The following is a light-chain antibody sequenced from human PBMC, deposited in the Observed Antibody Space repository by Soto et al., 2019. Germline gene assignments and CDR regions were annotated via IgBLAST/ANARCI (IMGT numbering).Light chain of an antibody. Sequence: EIVLTQSPATLSLSPGERATLSCRASQSLSSNLAWYQQKPGQAPRLLIYGASTRATGIPARFSGSGSGTEFTLTISSLQSEDFAIYYCQQYNIWPPWTFGQGTKVDIK. CDR1: QSLSSN. CDR3: QQYNIWPPWT. V-gene: IGKV3-15*01. J-gene: IGKJ1*01. CDR2: GAS.